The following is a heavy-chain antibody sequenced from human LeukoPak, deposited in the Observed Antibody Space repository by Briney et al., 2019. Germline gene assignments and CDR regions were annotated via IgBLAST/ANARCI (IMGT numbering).Heavy chain of an antibody. CDR1: GGSISSSSYY. CDR2: IYYSGST. V-gene: IGHV4-39*01. Sequence: SETLSLTCTVSGGSISSSSYYWGWIRQPPGKGLEWIGSIYYSGSTYYNPSLKSRVTISVDTSKNQFSLKLSSVTAADTAVYYCARNPTQRREYHGRRGKGGAFDIWGQGTMVTVSS. J-gene: IGHJ3*02. D-gene: IGHD3-10*01. CDR3: ARNPTQRREYHGRRGKGGAFDI.